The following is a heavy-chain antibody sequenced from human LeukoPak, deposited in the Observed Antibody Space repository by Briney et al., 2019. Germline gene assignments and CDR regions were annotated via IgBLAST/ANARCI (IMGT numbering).Heavy chain of an antibody. Sequence: SETLSLTCTVSGGSISSSSYYWGWIRQPPGKGLEWIGSIYYSGSTYYNPSLKSRVTISVDTSKNQFSLKLSSVTAADTAVYYCARQYYHDSSGYPFDYWGQGTLVTVSS. D-gene: IGHD3-22*01. CDR1: GGSISSSSYY. V-gene: IGHV4-39*01. J-gene: IGHJ4*02. CDR3: ARQYYHDSSGYPFDY. CDR2: IYYSGST.